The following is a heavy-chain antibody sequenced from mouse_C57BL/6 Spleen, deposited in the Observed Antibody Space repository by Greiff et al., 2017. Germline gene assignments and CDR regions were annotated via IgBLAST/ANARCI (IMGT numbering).Heavy chain of an antibody. D-gene: IGHD2-1*01. CDR3: ARGGNYYGNYEKAMDY. J-gene: IGHJ4*01. CDR2: INPSNGGT. V-gene: IGHV1-53*01. Sequence: QVQLQQPGTELVKPGASVKLSCKASGYTFTSYWMHWVKQRPGQGLEWIGNINPSNGGTNYNEKFKSKATLTVDKSSSTAYMQLSSLTSEDSAVYYCARGGNYYGNYEKAMDYWGQGTSVTVSS. CDR1: GYTFTSYW.